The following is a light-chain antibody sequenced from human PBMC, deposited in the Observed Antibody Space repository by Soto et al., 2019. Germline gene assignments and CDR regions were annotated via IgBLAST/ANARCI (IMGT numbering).Light chain of an antibody. CDR2: AAS. V-gene: IGKV1-27*01. J-gene: IGKJ2*01. CDR1: QGISNY. CDR3: QKYNSAPYT. Sequence: DIQMTQSPSSLSASVGDRVTITCRASQGISNYLAWYQQKPGKVPKLLIYAASTLQSGVPSRFSGSGSATDFTLTISSLQPEYVATYYCQKYNSAPYTLGQGTKLEIK.